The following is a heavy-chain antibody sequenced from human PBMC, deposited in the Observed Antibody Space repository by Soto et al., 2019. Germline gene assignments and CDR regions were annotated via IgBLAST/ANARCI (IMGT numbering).Heavy chain of an antibody. CDR1: GDSISSYT. Sequence: SETLSLTCTVSGDSISSYTWSWIRQPPGKGLEWIGYISYSGSTNYNPSLKSRVTMSVDTSKNQCSLRLSSVTAADTAVYYCTRGQFIAVATNALLRSPCSMDVWGQGTTVTVSS. D-gene: IGHD6-19*01. CDR2: ISYSGST. V-gene: IGHV4-59*01. CDR3: TRGQFIAVATNALLRSPCSMDV. J-gene: IGHJ6*02.